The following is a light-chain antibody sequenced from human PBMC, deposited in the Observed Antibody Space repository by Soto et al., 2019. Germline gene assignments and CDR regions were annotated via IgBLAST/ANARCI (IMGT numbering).Light chain of an antibody. CDR3: QEYDSSPLT. CDR2: GAS. Sequence: EIVLTQSPGTLSLSPGERATLSCRASQSVSSNYLAWYQQKPGQAPRLLIYGASSTATRIPDRFSGSGSGTDFTLTISRLETEDFAVYYCQEYDSSPLTFSGGTKVEIK. J-gene: IGKJ4*01. CDR1: QSVSSNY. V-gene: IGKV3-20*01.